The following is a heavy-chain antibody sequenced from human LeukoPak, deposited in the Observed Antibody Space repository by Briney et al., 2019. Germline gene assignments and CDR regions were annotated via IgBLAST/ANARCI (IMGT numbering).Heavy chain of an antibody. Sequence: GRSLRLSCAASGFTFDDYAMHWVRQAPGKGLEWVSGISWNSGNIGYGDSVKGRFTISRDNAKNSLYLQMNSLRAEDMALYYCANSVGGGLGGAFDIWGQGTMVTVSS. D-gene: IGHD2-15*01. J-gene: IGHJ3*02. CDR2: ISWNSGNI. V-gene: IGHV3-9*03. CDR3: ANSVGGGLGGAFDI. CDR1: GFTFDDYA.